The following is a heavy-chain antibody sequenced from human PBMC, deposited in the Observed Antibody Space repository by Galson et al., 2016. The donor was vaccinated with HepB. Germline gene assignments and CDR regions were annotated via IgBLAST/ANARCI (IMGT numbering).Heavy chain of an antibody. CDR2: IWSDGSNK. J-gene: IGHJ4*02. CDR1: GFTFRSYG. V-gene: IGHV3-33*01. D-gene: IGHD2-21*02. CDR3: ARDALGGGDSTDY. Sequence: SLRLSCAASGFTFRSYGMHWVRQAPGKGLEWVAVIWSDGSNKYYAESVKGRFTISRDNSKNTLYLQMNSLRAEDTAVYYCARDALGGGDSTDYWGQGTLVTVSS.